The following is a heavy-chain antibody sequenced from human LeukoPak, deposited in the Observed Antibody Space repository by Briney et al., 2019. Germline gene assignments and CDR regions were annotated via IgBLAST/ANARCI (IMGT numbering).Heavy chain of an antibody. CDR3: ARGQHYYDTSGYYADY. D-gene: IGHD3-22*01. CDR1: GFTFSIYA. Sequence: GRSLRLSCAGSGFTFSIYAMHSVRQAPSKGLEWVAVISYDGSNKNYADSVKGRFTISRYNSKNTLYLQMNSLRAEDTAVYYCARGQHYYDTSGYYADYWGQGTLVTVSS. J-gene: IGHJ4*02. V-gene: IGHV3-30-3*01. CDR2: ISYDGSNK.